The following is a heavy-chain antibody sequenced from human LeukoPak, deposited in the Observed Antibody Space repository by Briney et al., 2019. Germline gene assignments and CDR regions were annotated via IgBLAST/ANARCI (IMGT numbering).Heavy chain of an antibody. CDR1: GYTFTSYY. J-gene: IGHJ3*02. D-gene: IGHD4-23*01. V-gene: IGHV1-46*01. Sequence: GASVKVSCKASGYTFTSYYMHWVRQAPGQGLEWMGIINPSGGSASYAQKFQGRVTMTRDTSTSTVYMELSSLRSEDTAVYYCARDRDYGGKVYAFDIWGQGTMVTVSS. CDR3: ARDRDYGGKVYAFDI. CDR2: INPSGGSA.